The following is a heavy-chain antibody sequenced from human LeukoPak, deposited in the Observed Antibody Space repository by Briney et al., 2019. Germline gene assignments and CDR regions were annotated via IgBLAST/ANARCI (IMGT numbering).Heavy chain of an antibody. D-gene: IGHD3-10*01. CDR1: GGSISNYY. J-gene: IGHJ4*02. CDR3: ARRRGSYFDY. CDR2: IYTSGST. Sequence: SETLSLTCTVSGGSISNYYWSWIRQPPGKGLEWIGYIYTSGSTNYIPSLKSRVTISVDTSKNQFSLKLSSVTAADTAAYYCARRRGSYFDYWGQGALVTVSS. V-gene: IGHV4-4*09.